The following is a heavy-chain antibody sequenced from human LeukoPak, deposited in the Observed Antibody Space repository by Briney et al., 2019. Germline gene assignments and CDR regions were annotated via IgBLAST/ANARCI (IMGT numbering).Heavy chain of an antibody. D-gene: IGHD2-2*01. J-gene: IGHJ4*02. V-gene: IGHV4-34*01. CDR3: ARHSVGSRYYFDF. CDR2: INHSGST. Sequence: PSETLSLTCAVYGGSFSGYYWSWIRQPPGKGLEWIGEINHSGSTNYNPSLKSRVTISVDTSKNQFSLKLSSVTAADTAVYYCARHSVGSRYYFDFWGQGTLVTVSS. CDR1: GGSFSGYY.